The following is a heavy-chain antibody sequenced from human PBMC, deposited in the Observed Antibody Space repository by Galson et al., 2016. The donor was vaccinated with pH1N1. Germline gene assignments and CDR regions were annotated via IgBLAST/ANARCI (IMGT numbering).Heavy chain of an antibody. V-gene: IGHV4-34*01. D-gene: IGHD6-19*01. CDR3: VRGNGGWHGD. J-gene: IGHJ1*01. CDR2: INHSGSS. CDR1: GGSFLGYY. Sequence: ETLSLTCAVSGGSFLGYYWTWIRQPPGKGLEWIGEINHSGSSNYNSSLESRVTMSIDTSKKYFPLRLTSVAAADTAIYYCVRGNGGWHGDWGQGTLVTASP.